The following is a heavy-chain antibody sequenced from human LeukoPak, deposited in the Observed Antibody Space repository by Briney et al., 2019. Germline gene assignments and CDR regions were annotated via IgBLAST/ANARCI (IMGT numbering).Heavy chain of an antibody. D-gene: IGHD2-2*01. CDR1: GYTFTSYD. Sequence: GASVKVSCKASGYTFTSYDINWVRQAPGQGLEWMGWMNPNSGNTVYAQKFQGRVTITRNTSISTAYMELSSLRYEDTAVYYCAVGGVPAANDAFDIWGQGTMVTVSS. CDR2: MNPNSGNT. J-gene: IGHJ3*02. CDR3: AVGGVPAANDAFDI. V-gene: IGHV1-8*03.